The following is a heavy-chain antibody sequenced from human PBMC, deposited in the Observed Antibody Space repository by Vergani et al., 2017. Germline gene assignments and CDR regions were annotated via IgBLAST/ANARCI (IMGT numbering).Heavy chain of an antibody. Sequence: QVQLVQSGAEVKKPGSSVKVSCKASGGTFSSYAISWVRQAPGQGLEWMGGIIPIFGTANYAQKFQGRVTITADESTSTAYMELSSLRSEETAVYYCARPRRDGYNYYYYYGMDVWGQGTTVTVSS. D-gene: IGHD5-24*01. CDR2: IIPIFGTA. V-gene: IGHV1-69*12. CDR3: ARPRRDGYNYYYYYGMDV. J-gene: IGHJ6*02. CDR1: GGTFSSYA.